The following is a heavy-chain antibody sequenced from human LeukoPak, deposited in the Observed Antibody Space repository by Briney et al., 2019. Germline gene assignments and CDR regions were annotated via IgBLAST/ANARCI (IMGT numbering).Heavy chain of an antibody. D-gene: IGHD3-9*01. CDR2: INHSGST. V-gene: IGHV4-34*01. Sequence: KSSETLSLTCAVYGGSFSGYYWSWIRQPPGKGLEWIGEINHSGSTNYNPSLKSRVTISVDTSKNQFSLKLSSVTAADTAVYYCARAVPHYDILTGYPYYFDYWGQGTLVTVSS. CDR3: ARAVPHYDILTGYPYYFDY. J-gene: IGHJ4*02. CDR1: GGSFSGYY.